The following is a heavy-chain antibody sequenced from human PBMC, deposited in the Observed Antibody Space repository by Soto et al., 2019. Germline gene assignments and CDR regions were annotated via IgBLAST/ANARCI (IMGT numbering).Heavy chain of an antibody. CDR2: ISGSGGST. CDR1: GFTFTSYA. J-gene: IGHJ6*03. V-gene: IGHV3-23*01. D-gene: IGHD2-15*01. Sequence: EVQLLESGGGLVQPGGSLRLSCAASGFTFTSYAMSWVRQAPGKGLEWVSAISGSGGSTYYADSVKGRFTISRDNSKNTLYLQMNSLRAEDTAVYYCAKDPRIVVVVAATHFMDVWSNGTTVTVSS. CDR3: AKDPRIVVVVAATHFMDV.